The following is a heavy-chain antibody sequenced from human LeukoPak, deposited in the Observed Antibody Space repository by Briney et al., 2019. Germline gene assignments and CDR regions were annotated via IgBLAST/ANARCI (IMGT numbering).Heavy chain of an antibody. CDR3: ARDAGSGFLD. Sequence: ASVKVSCKASGYTFTMNGISWVRQAPGQGLEWMGWTSTYNGNTNYAQKLQGRVTMTTDTSTSTAYMELRSLRSDDTAVYYCARDAGSGFLDWGQGTLVTVSS. D-gene: IGHD3-22*01. CDR2: TSTYNGNT. V-gene: IGHV1-18*01. J-gene: IGHJ4*02. CDR1: GYTFTMNG.